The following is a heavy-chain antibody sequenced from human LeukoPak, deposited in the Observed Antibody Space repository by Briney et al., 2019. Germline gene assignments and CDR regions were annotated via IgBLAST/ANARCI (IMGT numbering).Heavy chain of an antibody. J-gene: IGHJ4*02. D-gene: IGHD3-16*01. V-gene: IGHV3-7*04. CDR2: MNQLGNEK. Sequence: PGGSLRLSCAASKFTFSSYWMSWVRQAPGKGLEWVAYMNQLGNEKNYVDSVKGRFTISRDNAKNPLYLQMNSLRAEDTAVYYCARGTYYYEFWGQGTLVTVSS. CDR3: ARGTYYYEF. CDR1: KFTFSSYW.